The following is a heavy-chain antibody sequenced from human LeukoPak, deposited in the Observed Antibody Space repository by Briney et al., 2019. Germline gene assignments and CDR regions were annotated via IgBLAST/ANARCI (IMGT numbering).Heavy chain of an antibody. CDR3: ARHVSPGYSRSWYED. CDR1: GFNFATHW. V-gene: IGHV5-51*01. Sequence: GESLKISCQCSGFNFATHWLGWVRQMPGKGLEWMGIIYPGDPDTRYNPSFQGQVTISADKSLRTACLQWSSLKASDNGIYFCARHVSPGYSRSWYEDWGQGILVTVSS. CDR2: IYPGDPDT. D-gene: IGHD6-13*01. J-gene: IGHJ4*02.